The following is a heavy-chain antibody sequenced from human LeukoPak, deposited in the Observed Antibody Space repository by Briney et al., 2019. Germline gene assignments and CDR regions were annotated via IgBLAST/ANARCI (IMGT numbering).Heavy chain of an antibody. CDR3: AREHGYSSSWSTYNWFDP. CDR1: GFTFSSYA. V-gene: IGHV3-30*14. CDR2: ISYDGSNK. Sequence: PGGSLRLSCAASGFTFSSYAMHWVRQAPGKGLEWVAVISYDGSNKYYADSVKGRFTISRDNSNNTLYLQMNSLRAEDTAVYYCAREHGYSSSWSTYNWFDPWGQGTLVTVSS. D-gene: IGHD6-13*01. J-gene: IGHJ5*02.